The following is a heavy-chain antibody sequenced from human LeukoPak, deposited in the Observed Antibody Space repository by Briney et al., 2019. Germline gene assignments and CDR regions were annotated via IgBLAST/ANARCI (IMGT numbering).Heavy chain of an antibody. CDR1: GGSISSSNW. J-gene: IGHJ4*02. CDR2: IYHSGST. V-gene: IGHV4-4*02. D-gene: IGHD3-22*01. CDR3: AKSHDSSGSFDY. Sequence: SETLSLTCAVSGGSISSSNWWSWVRQPPGKGLEWIGEIYHSGSTNYNPSLKSRVTISVDKSKNQFSLKLSSVTAADTAVYYCAKSHDSSGSFDYWGQGTLVTVSS.